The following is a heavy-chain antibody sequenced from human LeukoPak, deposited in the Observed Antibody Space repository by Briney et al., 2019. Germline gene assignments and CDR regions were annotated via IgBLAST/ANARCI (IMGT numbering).Heavy chain of an antibody. Sequence: GGPLRLSCAASGFTFSSYAMHWVRQAPGKGLEYVSAISSNGGSTYYANSVKGRFTISRDNSKNTLYLQMGSLRAEDMAVYYCARVEEAAAIWTPNVFDIWGQGTMVTVSS. CDR3: ARVEEAAAIWTPNVFDI. V-gene: IGHV3-64*01. CDR1: GFTFSSYA. CDR2: ISSNGGST. J-gene: IGHJ3*02. D-gene: IGHD6-13*01.